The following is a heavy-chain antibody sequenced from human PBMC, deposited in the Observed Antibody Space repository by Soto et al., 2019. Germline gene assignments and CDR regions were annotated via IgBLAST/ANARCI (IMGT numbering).Heavy chain of an antibody. CDR3: ARAYDFLSGYYIA. D-gene: IGHD3-3*01. J-gene: IGHJ5*02. Sequence: EVQLVESGGGLGQPGGSLRLSCAASGITVSSNHMNWVRQAQGKGLELVSVTYIGGNADYADSVKGRFTISRDNSKNTVYLQMNSLRAEDTAVYYCARAYDFLSGYYIAWGQGTLVTVSS. V-gene: IGHV3-66*01. CDR1: GITVSSNH. CDR2: TYIGGNA.